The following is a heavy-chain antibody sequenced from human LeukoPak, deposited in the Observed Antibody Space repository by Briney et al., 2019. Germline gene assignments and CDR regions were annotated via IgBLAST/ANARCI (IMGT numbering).Heavy chain of an antibody. CDR3: ASYYSVWGSYRYRDFDY. CDR1: GFTFSSYG. D-gene: IGHD3-16*02. Sequence: GRSLRLSCAASGFTFSSYGMHWVRQAPGKGLEWVAVISYDGSNKYYADSVKGRFTISRDNSKNTLYLQMNSLRAEDTAVYYCASYYSVWGSYRYRDFDYWGQGTLVTVSS. J-gene: IGHJ4*02. V-gene: IGHV3-30*03. CDR2: ISYDGSNK.